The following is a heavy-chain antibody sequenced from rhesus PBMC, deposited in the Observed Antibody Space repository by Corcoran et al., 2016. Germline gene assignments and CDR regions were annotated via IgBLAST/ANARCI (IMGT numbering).Heavy chain of an antibody. CDR2: IYGKSANT. CDR1: GGSISGYYY. D-gene: IGHD4-23*01. J-gene: IGHJ4*01. Sequence: QVKLQQWGEGLVKPSETLSLTCAVYGGSISGYYYCSWIRQPPGKVREWIGYIYGKSANTNYNPTLKNRVTIAKDTSKNQFSLKLSSVTDADTAVYDCARENTVTTGFDYWGQGVLVTVSS. V-gene: IGHV4-73*01. CDR3: ARENTVTTGFDY.